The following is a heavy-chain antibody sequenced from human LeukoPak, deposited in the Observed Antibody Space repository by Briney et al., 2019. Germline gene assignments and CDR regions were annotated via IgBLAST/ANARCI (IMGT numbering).Heavy chain of an antibody. CDR3: VRTAYDSSGYYGLVWFDP. J-gene: IGHJ5*02. V-gene: IGHV1-18*01. CDR1: GYTFTSYG. CDR2: ISAYNGNT. Sequence: ASVKVSCKASGYTFTSYGISWVRQAPGQGLEWMGWISAYNGNTNYAQKLQGRVTMTTDTSTSTAYMELRSLRSDDTAVYYCVRTAYDSSGYYGLVWFDPWGQGTLVTVSS. D-gene: IGHD3-22*01.